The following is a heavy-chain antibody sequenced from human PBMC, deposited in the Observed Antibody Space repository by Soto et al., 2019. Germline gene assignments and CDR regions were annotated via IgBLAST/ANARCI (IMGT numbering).Heavy chain of an antibody. V-gene: IGHV3-21*01. Sequence: EVQLVESGGGLVKPGGSLRLSCAASGFTFSSYSMNWVRQAPGKGLEWVSSISSSSSYIYYADSVKGRFTISRDNAKNSLYLQMNSLRAEDTAVYYCARGELYNWNEAVDYWGQGTLVTVSS. D-gene: IGHD1-20*01. CDR2: ISSSSSYI. CDR1: GFTFSSYS. CDR3: ARGELYNWNEAVDY. J-gene: IGHJ4*02.